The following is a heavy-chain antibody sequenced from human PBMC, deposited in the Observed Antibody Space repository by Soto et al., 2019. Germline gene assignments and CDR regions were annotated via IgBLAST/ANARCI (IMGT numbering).Heavy chain of an antibody. J-gene: IGHJ4*02. V-gene: IGHV3-30*18. CDR3: AKDIGYSSSWSLDY. Sequence: GGSLRLSCAASGFTFSSYGMHWVRQAPGKWLEWVAVISYDGSNKYYADSVKGRFTISRDNSKNTLYLQMNSLRAEDTTVYYCAKDIGYSSSWSLDYWGQGTLVTVSS. CDR2: ISYDGSNK. CDR1: GFTFSSYG. D-gene: IGHD6-13*01.